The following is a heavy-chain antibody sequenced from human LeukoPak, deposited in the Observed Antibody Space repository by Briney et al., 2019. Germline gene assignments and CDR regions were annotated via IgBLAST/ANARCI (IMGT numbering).Heavy chain of an antibody. J-gene: IGHJ4*02. V-gene: IGHV3-9*01. CDR3: AKGSAYDY. D-gene: IGHD3-16*01. CDR1: GFTFDDYA. Sequence: GGSLRLSCAASGFTFDDYAMHWVRQAPGKGLEWVSGISWNSGSIGYADSVKGRFTISRDNAKNSLYLQMNSLRAEDTALYYCAKGSAYDYWGQGTLVTVSS. CDR2: ISWNSGSI.